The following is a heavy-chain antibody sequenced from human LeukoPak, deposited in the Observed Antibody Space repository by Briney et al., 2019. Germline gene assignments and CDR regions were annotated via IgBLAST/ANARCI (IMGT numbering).Heavy chain of an antibody. CDR3: AATPRSGWYYFDY. V-gene: IGHV4-39*07. D-gene: IGHD6-19*01. J-gene: IGHJ4*02. CDR2: IYYSGST. Sequence: SETLSLTCTVSGGSISSNSYYWGWIRQPPGKGLEWIGSIYYSGSTYYNPSLKSRVIISVDTSKNQFSLKLSSVTAADTAVSYCAATPRSGWYYFDYWGQGALVTVSS. CDR1: GGSISSNSYY.